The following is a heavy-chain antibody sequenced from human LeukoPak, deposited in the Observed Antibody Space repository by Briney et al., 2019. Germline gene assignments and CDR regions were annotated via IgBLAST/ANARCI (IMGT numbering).Heavy chain of an antibody. CDR2: IIPIFGTA. V-gene: IGHV1-69*13. J-gene: IGHJ6*02. Sequence: ASVKVSCKASGGTFSSYAISWVRQAPGQGLEWMGGIIPIFGTANYAQKFQGRVTITADESTSTAYMELSSLRSEDTAVYYCASGYSSFGIYYHGMDVWGQGTTVTVSS. D-gene: IGHD6-19*01. CDR3: ASGYSSFGIYYHGMDV. CDR1: GGTFSSYA.